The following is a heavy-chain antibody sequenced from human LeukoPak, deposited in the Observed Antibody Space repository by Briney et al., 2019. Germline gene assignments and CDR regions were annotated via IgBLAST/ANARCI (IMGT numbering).Heavy chain of an antibody. Sequence: GASVKVSCKASGYTFTSYDINWVRQATGQGLERMGWMNPNSGNTGYAQKFQGRVTMTRNTSISTAYMELSSLRSEDTAVYYCARGPRYGYYDFWSGSNHWFDPWGQGTLVTVSS. CDR3: ARGPRYGYYDFWSGSNHWFDP. CDR2: MNPNSGNT. J-gene: IGHJ5*02. CDR1: GYTFTSYD. V-gene: IGHV1-8*01. D-gene: IGHD3-3*01.